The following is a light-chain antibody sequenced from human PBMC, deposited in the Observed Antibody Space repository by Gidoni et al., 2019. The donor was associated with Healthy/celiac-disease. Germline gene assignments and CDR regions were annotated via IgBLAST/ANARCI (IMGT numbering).Light chain of an antibody. CDR2: DDS. J-gene: IGLJ2*01. Sequence: SYGLTQPPSVPVAPGQTARITCRGNIIGSKSVHWDQQKPGQAPVLVVYDDSDRPSGIPERFSGSNSGNTATLTISRVEAGDEADYYCQVWDSSSDHVVFGGGTKLTVL. CDR1: IIGSKS. V-gene: IGLV3-21*02. CDR3: QVWDSSSDHVV.